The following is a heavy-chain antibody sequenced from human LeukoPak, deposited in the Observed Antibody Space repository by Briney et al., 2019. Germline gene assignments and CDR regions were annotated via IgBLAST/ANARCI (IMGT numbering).Heavy chain of an antibody. Sequence: GGSLRLSCAAAGFSLRMSGMNWVRQAPGKGLEWVSYVSSSGNDVAYADSVKGRFTISRNNAKNLLFLQMNALRADDTAVYYCARGGAARPDYWGQGTLVTVSS. CDR3: ARGGAARPDY. CDR1: GFSLRMSG. CDR2: VSSSGNDV. J-gene: IGHJ4*02. V-gene: IGHV3-48*01. D-gene: IGHD6-6*01.